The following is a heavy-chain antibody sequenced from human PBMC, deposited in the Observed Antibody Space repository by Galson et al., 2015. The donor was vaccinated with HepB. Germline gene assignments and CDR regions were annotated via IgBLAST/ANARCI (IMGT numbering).Heavy chain of an antibody. V-gene: IGHV3-74*01. CDR2: INGDGSST. D-gene: IGHD1-26*01. Sequence: SLRLSFAGSGFTFSSYWMHWVRQAPGKGLVWVSRINGDGSSTTYADSVKGRFTIARDNAKNTLYLQMNSLRAEDTAVYFCAREYIVRDKRNVVYYFGMDVWGQGTTVTVSS. CDR3: AREYIVRDKRNVVYYFGMDV. CDR1: GFTFSSYW. J-gene: IGHJ6*02.